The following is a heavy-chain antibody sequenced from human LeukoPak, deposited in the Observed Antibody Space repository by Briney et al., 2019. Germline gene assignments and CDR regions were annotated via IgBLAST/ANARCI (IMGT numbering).Heavy chain of an antibody. V-gene: IGHV4-59*01. J-gene: IGHJ4*02. D-gene: IGHD6-19*01. CDR3: ARGLYSSGWYPFDY. CDR1: GGSISSYY. Sequence: SETLSLTCTVSGGSISSYYWSWIRQPPGKGLEWIGYIYCSGSTNYNPSLKSRVTISVDTSKNQFSLKLSSVTAADTAVYYCARGLYSSGWYPFDYWGQGTLVTVSS. CDR2: IYCSGST.